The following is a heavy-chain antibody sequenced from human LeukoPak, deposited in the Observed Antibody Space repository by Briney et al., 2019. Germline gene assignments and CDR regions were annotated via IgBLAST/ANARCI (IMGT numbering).Heavy chain of an antibody. D-gene: IGHD3-9*01. V-gene: IGHV4-34*01. CDR1: GGSFSGYY. CDR3: ARGRELRYFDWLLPGEAFDY. Sequence: SETLSLTCAVYGGSFSGYYWSWIRQPPGKGLEWIGEINHSGSTNYNPSLKSRVTISVDTSKNQFSLKLSSVTAADTAVYYCARGRELRYFDWLLPGEAFDYWGLGTLVTVSS. J-gene: IGHJ4*02. CDR2: INHSGST.